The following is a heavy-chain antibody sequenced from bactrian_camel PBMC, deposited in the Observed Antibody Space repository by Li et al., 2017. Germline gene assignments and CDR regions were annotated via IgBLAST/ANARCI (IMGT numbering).Heavy chain of an antibody. J-gene: IGHJ6*01. CDR1: GFTFGHYH. Sequence: VQLVESGGDLVQPGGSLTLSCTASGFTFGHYHMSWVRQAPGKGLEWVSGIDHDGSNSDYVDSVKGRFTISRDNAKNILYLQMNILKTEDTARYYCATALGSWSGYAFGSWFQETQVTVS. D-gene: IGHD6*01. V-gene: IGHV3-2*01. CDR2: IDHDGSNS. CDR3: ATALGSWSGYAFGS.